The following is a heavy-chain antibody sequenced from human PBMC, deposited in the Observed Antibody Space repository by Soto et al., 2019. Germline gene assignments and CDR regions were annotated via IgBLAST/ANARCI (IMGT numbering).Heavy chain of an antibody. Sequence: GGSLRLSCAASGFTFSSYAMVWVRQAPGKGLEWVSYIFVSSTIIYYADSVKGRFTVSRDNAQNSVFLLMNSLRAEDTAIYYCARDKDWAFDYWGQGALVTVSS. CDR1: GFTFSSYA. J-gene: IGHJ4*02. V-gene: IGHV3-48*04. CDR3: ARDKDWAFDY. CDR2: IFVSSTII. D-gene: IGHD3-9*01.